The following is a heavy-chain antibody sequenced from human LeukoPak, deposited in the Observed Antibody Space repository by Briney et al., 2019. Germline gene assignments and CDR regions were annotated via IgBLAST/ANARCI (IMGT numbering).Heavy chain of an antibody. J-gene: IGHJ4*02. CDR3: ARSSSWWGRDYFDY. D-gene: IGHD6-13*01. Sequence: SETLSLTCAVYGGSFSGYYWSLIRQPPGKGLEWVGEINHSGSTNYNPSLKSRVTISVDTSKNQFSLKLSSVTAADTAVYYCARSSSWWGRDYFDYWGQGTLVTVSS. CDR2: INHSGST. CDR1: GGSFSGYY. V-gene: IGHV4-34*01.